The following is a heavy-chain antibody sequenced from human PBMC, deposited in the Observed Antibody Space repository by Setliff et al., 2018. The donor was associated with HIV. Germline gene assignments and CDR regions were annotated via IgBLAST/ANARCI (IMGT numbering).Heavy chain of an antibody. CDR3: ARCGYSYGSYGMDV. CDR2: IYPGDSDT. J-gene: IGHJ6*02. CDR1: GYSFDRYW. V-gene: IGHV5-51*01. D-gene: IGHD5-12*01. Sequence: GESLKPSCPDSGYSFDRYWIGWVRQMPGKGLEWMGIIYPGDSDTRYSPFFQGQVTISVDKSISTAYLQWSSLKASDSAMYYCARCGYSYGSYGMDVWGQGTKVTVSS.